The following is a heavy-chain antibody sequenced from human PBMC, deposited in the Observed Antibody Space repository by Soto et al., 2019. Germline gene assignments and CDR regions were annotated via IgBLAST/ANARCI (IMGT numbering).Heavy chain of an antibody. CDR2: IYWNDDQ. V-gene: IGHV2-5*01. CDR1: GFSLTTRGVG. D-gene: IGHD3-16*01. CDR3: AQGGGGMDV. Sequence: QITLKESGPTLLQPTQTLTLTCNFSGFSLTTRGVGVAWIRQPPGKALEWLALIYWNDDQRYSPSLKNRLSVTKDTSENQVVLTMTNVDPVDTATYYCAQGGGGMDVWGQGTTVTVSS. J-gene: IGHJ6*02.